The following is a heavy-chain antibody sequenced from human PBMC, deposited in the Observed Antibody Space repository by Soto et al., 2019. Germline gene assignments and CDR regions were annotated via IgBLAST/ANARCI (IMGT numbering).Heavy chain of an antibody. CDR3: ARDSSRTKDY. V-gene: IGHV3-33*01. D-gene: IGHD6-13*01. J-gene: IGHJ4*02. CDR2: TWYDGSNK. Sequence: QVQLVESGGGVVQPGRSLRLSCAASGFTFSSYGMHWVRQAPGKGLEWVAVTWYDGSNKYYADSVKGRFTISRDNSKNTLYLQMNSLSAADTAVYYCARDSSRTKDYWGQGTLVTVSS. CDR1: GFTFSSYG.